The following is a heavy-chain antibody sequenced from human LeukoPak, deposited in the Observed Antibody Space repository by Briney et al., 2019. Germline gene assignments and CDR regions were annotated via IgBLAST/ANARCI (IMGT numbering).Heavy chain of an antibody. J-gene: IGHJ4*02. V-gene: IGHV4-59*01. Sequence: SETVPLPCCVSGVPLRSYYWSWIRPPPGKGLEGIGYIYYSWSTNYNPSLKSRVTISVDTSNNQFSLKLSSVTAADAAVYYWARVRIYSGYYFDYWGRGTLVTVSS. CDR2: IYYSWST. CDR1: GVPLRSYY. D-gene: IGHD5-12*01. CDR3: ARVRIYSGYYFDY.